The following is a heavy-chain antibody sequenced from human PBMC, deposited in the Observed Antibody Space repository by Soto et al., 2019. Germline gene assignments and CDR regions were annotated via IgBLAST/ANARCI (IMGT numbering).Heavy chain of an antibody. V-gene: IGHV4-59*01. CDR2: IFYSGST. D-gene: IGHD7-27*01. CDR1: GGCISSYY. J-gene: IGHJ4*02. CDR3: ARRWGTSFDF. Sequence: PSETVSLTCTVSGGCISSYYWSWIRQPPGKGLEWIGYIFYSGSTNYNPSLKSRVTISVDTSKNQFSLKLSSVTAADTAVYYCARRWGTSFDFWGQGTLVTVSS.